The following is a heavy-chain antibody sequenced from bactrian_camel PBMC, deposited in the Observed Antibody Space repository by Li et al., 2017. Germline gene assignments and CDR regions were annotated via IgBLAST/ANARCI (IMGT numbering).Heavy chain of an antibody. J-gene: IGHJ4*01. CDR2: IYADGTGT. V-gene: IGHV3S6*01. CDR1: GFTFSNYY. Sequence: QLVESGGGLVQPGGSLRLSCTGSGFTFSNYYINWVRQAPGKGLEWVASIYADGTGTYYADSVKGRFTMSKDNAKNTLYLQMNSPKTEDTDDLYWGQGTQVTVS.